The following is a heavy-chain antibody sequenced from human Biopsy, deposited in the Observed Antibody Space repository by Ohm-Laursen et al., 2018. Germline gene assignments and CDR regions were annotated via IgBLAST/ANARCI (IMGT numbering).Heavy chain of an antibody. Sequence: SVKVSCKVSGGTFSNSAISWVRQAPGQGLEWMGGIITFFRTVDYAQNFQGRLTITADEFTDTAYMELRSLRSEDTAVYYCAPQTPRDPDILTGAYHYDMAVWGQGTTVTVSS. V-gene: IGHV1-69*13. CDR1: GGTFSNSA. CDR3: APQTPRDPDILTGAYHYDMAV. CDR2: IITFFRTV. D-gene: IGHD3-9*01. J-gene: IGHJ6*02.